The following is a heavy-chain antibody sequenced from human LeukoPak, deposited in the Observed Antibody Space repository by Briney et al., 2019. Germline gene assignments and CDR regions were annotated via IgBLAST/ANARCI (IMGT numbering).Heavy chain of an antibody. J-gene: IGHJ4*02. D-gene: IGHD1-7*01. Sequence: SVKVSCKASGGTFSSYAISWVRQAPGQGLEWMGGIIPIFGTANCAQKFQGRVTITTDESTSTAYMELSSLRSEDTAVYYCARGGNWNYEIDYWGQGTLVTVSS. CDR2: IIPIFGTA. CDR3: ARGGNWNYEIDY. V-gene: IGHV1-69*05. CDR1: GGTFSSYA.